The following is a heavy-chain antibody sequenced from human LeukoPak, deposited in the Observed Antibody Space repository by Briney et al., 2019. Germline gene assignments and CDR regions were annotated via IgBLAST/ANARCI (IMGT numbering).Heavy chain of an antibody. V-gene: IGHV4-39*07. CDR2: IYYSGST. D-gene: IGHD3-16*01. CDR3: ARDPSLGGAAPDY. CDR1: GGSISSSSYY. J-gene: IGHJ4*02. Sequence: SETLSLTSTVSGGSISSSSYYWGWIRQPPGKGLEWIGSIYYSGSTYYNPSLKSRVTISVDTSKNQFSLKLSSVTAADTAVYYCARDPSLGGAAPDYWGQGTLVTVSS.